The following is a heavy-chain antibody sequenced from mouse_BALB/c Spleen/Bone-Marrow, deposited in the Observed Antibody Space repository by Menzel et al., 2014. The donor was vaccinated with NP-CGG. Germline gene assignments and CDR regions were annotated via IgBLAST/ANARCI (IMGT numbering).Heavy chain of an antibody. V-gene: IGHV5-6-4*01. CDR3: TRDGKGNYDYAMDY. CDR2: ISSGGSYT. CDR1: GFTFSSYT. Sequence: EVMLVESGGGLVKPGGSLKLSCAASGFTFSSYTMSWGRQTPEKRLEWVATISSGGSYTYYPDSVKGRFTISRDNAKNTLYLQMSSLKSEDTAMYYCTRDGKGNYDYAMDYWGQGTSVTVSS. D-gene: IGHD2-1*01. J-gene: IGHJ4*01.